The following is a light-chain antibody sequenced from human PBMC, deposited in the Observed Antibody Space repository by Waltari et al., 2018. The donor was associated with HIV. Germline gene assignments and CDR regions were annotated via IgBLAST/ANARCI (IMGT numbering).Light chain of an antibody. CDR3: AAWDDSLSGLYV. Sequence: QSVLTQPPSASGTPGQRVTISCSGSSSNIGRNYVCWYQQLPGTAPKLLIYRNNERPSGFPDRFSGAKSGTSASLAISGLRSEDGADYYCAAWDDSLSGLYVFGTGTKVTVL. CDR1: SSNIGRNY. CDR2: RNN. J-gene: IGLJ1*01. V-gene: IGLV1-47*01.